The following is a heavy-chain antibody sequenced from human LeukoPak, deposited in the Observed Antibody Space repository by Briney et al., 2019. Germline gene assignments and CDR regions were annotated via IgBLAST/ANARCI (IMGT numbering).Heavy chain of an antibody. CDR2: IYYSGST. CDR1: GGSISSSSYY. D-gene: IGHD5-18*01. CDR3: ARGGLWAPRY. Sequence: SETLSLTCTVSGGSISSSSYYWSWIRQPQGKGLEWIGYIYYSGSTNYNPSLKSRVTISVDTSKNQFSLKLSSVTAADTAVYYCARGGLWAPRYWGQGTLVTVSS. V-gene: IGHV4-61*01. J-gene: IGHJ4*02.